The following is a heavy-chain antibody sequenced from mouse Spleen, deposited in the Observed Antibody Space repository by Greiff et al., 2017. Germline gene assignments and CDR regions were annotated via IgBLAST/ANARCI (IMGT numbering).Heavy chain of an antibody. D-gene: IGHD2-14*01. V-gene: IGHV3-6*01. CDR1: GYSITSGYY. CDR3: ARDDYRYPFAY. J-gene: IGHJ3*01. CDR2: ISYDGSN. Sequence: ESGPGLVKPSQSLSLTCSVTGYSITSGYYWNWIRQFPGNKLEWMGYISYDGSNNYNPSLKNRISITRDTSKNQFFLKLNSVTTEDTATYYCARDDYRYPFAYWGQGTLVTVSA.